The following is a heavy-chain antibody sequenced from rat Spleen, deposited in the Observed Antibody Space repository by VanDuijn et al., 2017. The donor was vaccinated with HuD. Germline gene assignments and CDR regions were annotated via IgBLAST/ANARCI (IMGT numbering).Heavy chain of an antibody. CDR2: ISSGGNGT. CDR3: ARHGYTRYYFDY. V-gene: IGHV5-25*01. CDR1: GFTFSDYY. Sequence: EVQLVESDGGLVQPGRSLKLSCAASGFTFSDYYMAWVRQAPAKGLEWVASISSGGNGTYYPDSVKGRLTISRDNAKSTLYLQMDSLRSEDTASYYCARHGYTRYYFDYWGQGVMVTVSS. J-gene: IGHJ2*01. D-gene: IGHD1-9*01.